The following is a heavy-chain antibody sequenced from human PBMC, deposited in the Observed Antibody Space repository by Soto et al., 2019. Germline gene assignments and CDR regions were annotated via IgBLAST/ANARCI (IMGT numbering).Heavy chain of an antibody. CDR2: IVVGSGNT. D-gene: IGHD4-17*01. J-gene: IGHJ3*01. CDR3: AAFATTGDAFDV. V-gene: IGHV1-58*01. Sequence: QMPLVQSGPEVKKPGTSVKVSCKASGFTFTRSAVQWVRQARGQRPEWIGWIVVGSGNTNYAQKFQERVTITRDMSTSTSYMELSSLRSEDTAVYYCAAFATTGDAFDVWVQGTMVTVSS. CDR1: GFTFTRSA.